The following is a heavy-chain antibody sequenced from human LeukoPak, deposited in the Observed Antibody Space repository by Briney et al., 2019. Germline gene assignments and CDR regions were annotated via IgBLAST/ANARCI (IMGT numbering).Heavy chain of an antibody. Sequence: GGSLRLSCAASRFTFRNYAMHWVRQAPGKGLEWVAVISSDGTNKDYADSVKGRFSISRDNSKNTLYLQMNRLRADDTAVYYCARGHPHGWSYYTPRKYYYYMDVWGKGTTVTVSS. CDR1: RFTFRNYA. D-gene: IGHD6-19*01. CDR2: ISSDGTNK. V-gene: IGHV3-30*04. J-gene: IGHJ6*03. CDR3: ARGHPHGWSYYTPRKYYYYMDV.